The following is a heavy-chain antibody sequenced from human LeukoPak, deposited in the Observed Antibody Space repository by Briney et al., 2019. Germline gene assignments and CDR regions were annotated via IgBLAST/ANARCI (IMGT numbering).Heavy chain of an antibody. CDR2: VDPEDGET. J-gene: IGHJ4*02. D-gene: IGHD3-22*01. Sequence: ASVKISCKVSGYTFTDYYMHWGQQAPGKGLEWMGLVDPEDGETIYAEKFQGRVTITADTSTDTAYMELSSLRSEDTAVYYCATVDYYDSSGLDYWGQGTLVTVSS. CDR1: GYTFTDYY. CDR3: ATVDYYDSSGLDY. V-gene: IGHV1-69-2*01.